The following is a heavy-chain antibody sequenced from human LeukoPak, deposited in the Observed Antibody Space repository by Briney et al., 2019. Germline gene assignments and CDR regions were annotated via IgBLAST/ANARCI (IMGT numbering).Heavy chain of an antibody. CDR2: ISHTGNDI. D-gene: IGHD1-1*01. CDR1: GFTFNTHS. Sequence: QPGGSLRLSCAASGFTFNTHSMNWVRQAPGKGLEWVSYISHTGNDIYYGESVKGRFTISRDNAKNSLYLQMHTLRAEDTAVYYCAGDGTGVLPGDAFDIWSQGTMVTVSS. CDR3: AGDGTGVLPGDAFDI. J-gene: IGHJ3*02. V-gene: IGHV3-48*04.